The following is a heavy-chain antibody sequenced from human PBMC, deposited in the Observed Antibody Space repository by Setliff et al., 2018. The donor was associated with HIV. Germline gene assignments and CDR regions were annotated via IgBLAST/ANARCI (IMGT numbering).Heavy chain of an antibody. CDR3: ARLRLYNSALDY. D-gene: IGHD3-10*01. CDR2: IYSDGST. CDR1: GFTFNNYA. V-gene: IGHV3-66*02. Sequence: LRLSCAASGFTFNNYAMSWVRQAPGKGLEWVSTIYSDGSTYHADSVNGRFTLSRDISENALYLQIDSLRPEDTAVYYCARLRLYNSALDYWGQGTLVTAPQ. J-gene: IGHJ4*02.